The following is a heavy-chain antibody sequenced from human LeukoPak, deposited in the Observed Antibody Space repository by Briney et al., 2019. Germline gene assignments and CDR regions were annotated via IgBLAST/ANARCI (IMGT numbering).Heavy chain of an antibody. Sequence: SETLSLTCAVYGGSFSGYYWSWIRQPPGKGLEWIGEINHSGSNNYKPSLKSRVTISVDTSKNQFSLKLSSVTAADTAVYYCATMVRGVLVYFDYWGQGTLVTVSS. CDR3: ATMVRGVLVYFDY. D-gene: IGHD3-10*01. CDR1: GGSFSGYY. J-gene: IGHJ4*02. CDR2: INHSGSN. V-gene: IGHV4-34*01.